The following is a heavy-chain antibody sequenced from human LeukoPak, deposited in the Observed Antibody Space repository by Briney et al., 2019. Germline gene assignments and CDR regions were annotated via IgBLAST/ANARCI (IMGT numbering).Heavy chain of an antibody. V-gene: IGHV4-39*01. CDR1: GVSISSSSYY. CDR3: ARGVHGTAMAEFDY. J-gene: IGHJ4*02. Sequence: SETLSLTCTVAGVSISSSSYYWGWIRQPPGKGLEWIGSIYYSGSTYYNPSLKSRVTISVDTSKNQFSLKLSSVTAADTAVYYCARGVHGTAMAEFDYWGQGTLVTVSS. CDR2: IYYSGST. D-gene: IGHD5-18*01.